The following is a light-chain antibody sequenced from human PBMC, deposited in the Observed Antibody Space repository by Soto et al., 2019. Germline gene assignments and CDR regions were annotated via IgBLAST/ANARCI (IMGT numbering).Light chain of an antibody. CDR1: QSISSY. CDR3: QQSYNAPPT. J-gene: IGKJ5*01. V-gene: IGKV1-39*01. CDR2: AAS. Sequence: DIQMTQSQSSLSASVGDRVTITCRASQSISSYLNWYQQKPGKAPNLLIYAASSLQSGVPPRFSGSGSGTDFTLIISRLQPEDFATYYCQQSYNAPPTFGQGTRLDIK.